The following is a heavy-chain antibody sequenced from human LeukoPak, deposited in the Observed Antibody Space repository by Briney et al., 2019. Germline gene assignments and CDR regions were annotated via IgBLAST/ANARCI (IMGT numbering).Heavy chain of an antibody. CDR1: GGTFNNLA. D-gene: IGHD4-23*01. Sequence: SVKVSCKASGGTFNNLAFTWVRQAPGQGLEWMGRITPLFGTADYPQKFQGRVSFTADKSTSTAYMELSSLRSEDTAVYYCARDRNGGNLVDYWGQGTLVTVSS. J-gene: IGHJ4*02. CDR3: ARDRNGGNLVDY. CDR2: ITPLFGTA. V-gene: IGHV1-69*06.